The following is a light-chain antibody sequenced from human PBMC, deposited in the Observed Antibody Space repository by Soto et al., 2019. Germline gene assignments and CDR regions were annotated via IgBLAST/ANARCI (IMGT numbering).Light chain of an antibody. V-gene: IGLV2-11*01. CDR2: DVN. CDR3: CSYAGSYTVV. J-gene: IGLJ3*02. Sequence: QSALTQPRSVSGSPGQSVTISCTGTSSDVGGYYYVSWYQQYPGKAPKVMIYDVNKRPSGVPDRFSGSKSGNTASLTISGLQVEDEADYYCCSYAGSYTVVFGGGTQLTVL. CDR1: SSDVGGYYY.